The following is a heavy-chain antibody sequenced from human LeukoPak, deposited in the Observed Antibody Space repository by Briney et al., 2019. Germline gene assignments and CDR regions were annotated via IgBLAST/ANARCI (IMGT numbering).Heavy chain of an antibody. V-gene: IGHV3-30*02. Sequence: PGGSLRLSCAASGFTFSSYGMHWVRQAPGKGLEGVAFIRYDGSNKYYADSVKGRFTISRDNSKNTLYLQMNSLRAEDTAVYYCAKDRGIVNPYYFDYWGQGTLVTVSS. J-gene: IGHJ4*02. CDR1: GFTFSSYG. CDR2: IRYDGSNK. CDR3: AKDRGIVNPYYFDY. D-gene: IGHD3-16*02.